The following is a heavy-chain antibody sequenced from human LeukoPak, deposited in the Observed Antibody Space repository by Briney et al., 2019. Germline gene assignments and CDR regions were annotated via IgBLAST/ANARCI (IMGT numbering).Heavy chain of an antibody. V-gene: IGHV5-51*01. D-gene: IGHD6-19*01. Sequence: GESLKISCKGSGYSFTSYWIGWVRQLPGKGLEGMGIIYPGDSDTRYSPSFQGQVTISADKSISTAYLQWSSLKASDTAMYYCARLSFEQWLAPLDYWGQGTLVTVSS. CDR1: GYSFTSYW. CDR3: ARLSFEQWLAPLDY. CDR2: IYPGDSDT. J-gene: IGHJ4*02.